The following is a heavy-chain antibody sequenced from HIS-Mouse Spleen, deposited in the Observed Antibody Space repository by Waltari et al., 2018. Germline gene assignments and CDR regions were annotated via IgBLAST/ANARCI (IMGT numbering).Heavy chain of an antibody. CDR3: AKDRGSPLYFDY. V-gene: IGHV3-30*18. J-gene: IGHJ4*02. CDR1: GFTFSSYG. D-gene: IGHD1-26*01. Sequence: VQLVQSGGGLVKPGGSLRLSCAASGFTFSSYGMHWVRQAPGKGVEWVAVISYDGSNKYYADSVKGRFTISRDNSKNTLYLQMNSLRAEYTAVYYCAKDRGSPLYFDYWGQGTLVTVSS. CDR2: ISYDGSNK.